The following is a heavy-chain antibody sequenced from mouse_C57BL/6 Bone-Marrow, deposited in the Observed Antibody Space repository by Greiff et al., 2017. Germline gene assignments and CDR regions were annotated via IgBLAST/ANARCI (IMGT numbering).Heavy chain of an antibody. CDR2: IDPENGDT. Sequence: EVKLMESGAELVRPGASVKLSCTASGFNIKDDYMHWVKQRPEQGLEWIGWIDPENGDTEYASKFQGKATITADTSSNTAYLQLSSLTSEDTAVYYCTFSSLDYWGQGTTLTVSS. D-gene: IGHD1-1*01. J-gene: IGHJ2*01. CDR1: GFNIKDDY. CDR3: TFSSLDY. V-gene: IGHV14-4*01.